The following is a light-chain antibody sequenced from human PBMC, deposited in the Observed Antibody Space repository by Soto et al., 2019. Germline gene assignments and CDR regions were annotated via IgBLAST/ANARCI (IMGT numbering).Light chain of an antibody. CDR1: QSVGSRW. J-gene: IGKJ1*01. CDR2: GGS. Sequence: EIVLTQSPGTVSLSPGGRATLSCRASQSVGSRWLAWYQQKPGQAPRVFIYGGSNRATGIPDRFSGSGSGTDFTLTISRLEPEDFAVYYCQQYYSSRTFGQGTNVEMK. V-gene: IGKV3-20*01. CDR3: QQYYSSRT.